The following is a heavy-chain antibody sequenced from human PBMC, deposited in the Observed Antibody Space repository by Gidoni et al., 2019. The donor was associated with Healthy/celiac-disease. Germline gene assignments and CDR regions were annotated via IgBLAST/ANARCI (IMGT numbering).Heavy chain of an antibody. CDR3: ARNPRYYYGSGSYYKSDYFDY. D-gene: IGHD3-10*01. Sequence: QVQLQQWGAGLLKPSATLSLTCAVYGGSFSGYYWSWIRQPPGKGLEWIGEINHSGSTNYNPSLKSRVTISVDTSKNQFSLKLSSVTAADTAVYYCARNPRYYYGSGSYYKSDYFDYWGQGTLVTVSS. J-gene: IGHJ4*02. V-gene: IGHV4-34*01. CDR2: INHSGST. CDR1: GGSFSGYY.